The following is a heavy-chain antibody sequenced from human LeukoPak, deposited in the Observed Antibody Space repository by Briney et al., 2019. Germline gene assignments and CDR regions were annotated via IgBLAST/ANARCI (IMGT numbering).Heavy chain of an antibody. CDR1: GYSFPSYW. CDR3: ARQKTYYYDRSYYYGMDV. Sequence: GESLKISCKGSGYSFPSYWIGWVRQMPGKGLEWMGIIYPGDSDTRYSPSFQGQVTISADKSISTAYLQWSSLKASDTAMYYCARQKTYYYDRSYYYGMDVWGQGTTVTVSS. D-gene: IGHD3-22*01. J-gene: IGHJ6*02. CDR2: IYPGDSDT. V-gene: IGHV5-51*01.